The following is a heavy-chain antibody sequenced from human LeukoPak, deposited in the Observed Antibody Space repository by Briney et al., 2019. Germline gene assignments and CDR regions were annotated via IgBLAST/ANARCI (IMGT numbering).Heavy chain of an antibody. D-gene: IGHD2/OR15-2a*01. V-gene: IGHV1-2*02. J-gene: IGHJ4*02. CDR1: GYTFTSYY. CDR3: ARDPEFWY. CDR2: INPNSGGT. Sequence: GGSVKVSCKASGYTFTSYYMHGVRQAPGEGEEWRGGINPNSGGTNYAKKFEGRVTTTSDTSISTAYMELSRLRSDDTAVYYCARDPEFWYWGQGTLVTVSS.